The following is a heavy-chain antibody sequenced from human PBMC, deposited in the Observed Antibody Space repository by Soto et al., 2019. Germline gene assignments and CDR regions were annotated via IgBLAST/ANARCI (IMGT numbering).Heavy chain of an antibody. J-gene: IGHJ4*02. D-gene: IGHD6-19*01. V-gene: IGHV4-30-4*01. Sequence: PSETLSLTCTVSGGSISSAEYYWSWIRQPPGNSLEWIGYIYYTAITTSPPPPKGRVTISVATSKTQFSLKMSSVTAADSAVFFCVRHKRYSSGWYIDYWGQGTPVTVSS. CDR3: VRHKRYSSGWYIDY. CDR2: IYYTAIT. CDR1: GGSISSAEYY.